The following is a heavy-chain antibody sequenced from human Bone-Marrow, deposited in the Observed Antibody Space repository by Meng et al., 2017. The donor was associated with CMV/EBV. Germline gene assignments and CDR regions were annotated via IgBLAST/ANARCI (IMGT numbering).Heavy chain of an antibody. CDR3: ARGAGYVFDP. J-gene: IGHJ5*02. D-gene: IGHD3-16*01. V-gene: IGHV3-9*01. CDR1: GFTFDDYA. Sequence: GGSLRLSCAASGFTFDDYAMHWVRQAPGKGLEWVSGISWNSGSIGYADSVKGRFTISRDNAKNSLYLQMNSLRAEDTAVYYCARGAGYVFDPWGQGTLVTVSS. CDR2: ISWNSGSI.